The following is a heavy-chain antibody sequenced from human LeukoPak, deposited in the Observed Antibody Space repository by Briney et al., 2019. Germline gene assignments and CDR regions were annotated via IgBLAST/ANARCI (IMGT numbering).Heavy chain of an antibody. CDR1: GFSFSVYE. J-gene: IGHJ6*03. D-gene: IGHD3-22*01. V-gene: IGHV3-53*01. Sequence: GGSLRLSCAASGFSFSVYEIHWVRQAPGKGLEWVSVIYSGGSTYYADSVKGRFTISRDNSKNTLYLQMNSLRAEDTAVYYCARSNTANYDSSGYYPRYYYYYYMDVWGKGTTVTVSS. CDR3: ARSNTANYDSSGYYPRYYYYYYMDV. CDR2: IYSGGST.